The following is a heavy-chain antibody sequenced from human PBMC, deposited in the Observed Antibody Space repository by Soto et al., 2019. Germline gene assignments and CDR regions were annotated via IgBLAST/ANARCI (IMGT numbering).Heavy chain of an antibody. CDR2: INRSGGGT. D-gene: IGHD6-19*01. J-gene: IGHJ4*02. CDR3: ARTVAGDN. V-gene: IGHV3-23*01. Sequence: EVQLLGSGGGLVQRGGSLRLSCAASGFIFSDYDMNWVRQAPGKGLEWVSTINRSGGGTYHADSVKGRFTISRDNSKNTLYLQMNSLRVEDTAVYYCARTVAGDNWGQGTLVTVSS. CDR1: GFIFSDYD.